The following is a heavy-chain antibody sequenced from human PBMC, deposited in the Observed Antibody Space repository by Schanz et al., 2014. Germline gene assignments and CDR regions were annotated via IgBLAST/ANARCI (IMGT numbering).Heavy chain of an antibody. D-gene: IGHD6-13*01. V-gene: IGHV3-30*07. CDR1: GFLFGSYS. CDR2: VSYDGNYK. CDR3: ARDWSMGSSSYYFDN. J-gene: IGHJ4*02. Sequence: QVQLVESGGGVAQPGRSLRLSCAASGFLFGSYSMHWVRQAPGKGLEWVAVVSYDGNYKHYADSVQGRITVSRDNSRNTLYRQLNSLRDEDAAVYYCARDWSMGSSSYYFDNWGQGTRVIVSS.